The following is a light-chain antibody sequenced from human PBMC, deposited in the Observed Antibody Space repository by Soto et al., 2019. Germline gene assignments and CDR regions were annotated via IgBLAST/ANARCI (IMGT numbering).Light chain of an antibody. V-gene: IGLV1-47*02. J-gene: IGLJ3*02. CDR1: SSNVGFNA. CDR2: GNS. CDR3: AAWDDSLRGVV. Sequence: QSVLTQPPSASGAPGQRVTLSCVGGSSNVGFNAVNWYQQISGAAPKLLMHGNSQRPSGVPDRFSGSKSGTSASLAIIGLRTEDEAHYYCAAWDDSLRGVVFGGGTKLTVL.